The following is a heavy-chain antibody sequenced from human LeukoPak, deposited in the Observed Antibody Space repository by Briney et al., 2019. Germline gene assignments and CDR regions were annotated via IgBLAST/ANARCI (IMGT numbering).Heavy chain of an antibody. D-gene: IGHD3-9*01. J-gene: IGHJ4*02. CDR1: GGSISSYY. CDR2: IYTSGST. V-gene: IGHV4-4*07. CDR3: ARGYYDILTGYAYYFDY. Sequence: PSETLSLTCTVSGGSISSYYWSWIRQPAGKGLEWLGRIYTSGSTNYNPSLKSRVTISVDTSKNQFSLKLSSVTAADTAVYYCARGYYDILTGYAYYFDYWGQGTLVTVSS.